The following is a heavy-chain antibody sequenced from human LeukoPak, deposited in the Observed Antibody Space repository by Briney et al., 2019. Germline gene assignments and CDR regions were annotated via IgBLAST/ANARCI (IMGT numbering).Heavy chain of an antibody. CDR3: ASEEVTASVIFGY. Sequence: GGSLRLSCAASGFTFSSYSMNWVRQAPGKGLEWVSSISSSSSYIYYADSVKGRFTISRDNAKNSLYLQMNSQRAEDTAVYCCASEEVTASVIFGYWGQGTLVTVSS. D-gene: IGHD2-21*02. CDR2: ISSSSSYI. J-gene: IGHJ4*02. CDR1: GFTFSSYS. V-gene: IGHV3-21*01.